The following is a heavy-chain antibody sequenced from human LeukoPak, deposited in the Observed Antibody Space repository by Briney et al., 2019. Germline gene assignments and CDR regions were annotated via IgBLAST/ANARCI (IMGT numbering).Heavy chain of an antibody. CDR1: GGSISSGDYY. D-gene: IGHD3-10*01. V-gene: IGHV4-30-4*01. Sequence: SETLSLTCTVSGGSISSGDYYWSWIRQPPGKGLEWIGYIYYSGSTYYNPSLKSRVTISVDTSENQFSLKLSSVTAADTAVYYCARDGPYYGSGSYYNSVYGMDVWGQGTTVTVSS. J-gene: IGHJ6*02. CDR2: IYYSGST. CDR3: ARDGPYYGSGSYYNSVYGMDV.